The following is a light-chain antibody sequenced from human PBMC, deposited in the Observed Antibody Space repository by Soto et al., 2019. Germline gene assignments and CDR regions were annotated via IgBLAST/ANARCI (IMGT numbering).Light chain of an antibody. Sequence: QSVLTQPPSASGTPGQRVTISCSGSSSNIGSNYVYWYQQLPGTAPKLLIYRNNQRPSGVPDRFSGSKSGTSASLAISGLRSEDEADHYCAAWDDSLSGPVFGGGTRSPS. CDR1: SSNIGSNY. J-gene: IGLJ2*01. CDR2: RNN. V-gene: IGLV1-47*01. CDR3: AAWDDSLSGPV.